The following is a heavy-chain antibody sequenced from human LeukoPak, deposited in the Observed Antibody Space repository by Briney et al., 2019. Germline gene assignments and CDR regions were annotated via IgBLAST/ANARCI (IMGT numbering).Heavy chain of an antibody. D-gene: IGHD3-3*01. J-gene: IGHJ4*02. CDR2: INPNSGGT. CDR3: ARGPPVLRFLEWLLSADY. V-gene: IGHV1-2*02. CDR1: GYTFTGYY. Sequence: ASVKVSCKASGYTFTGYYMHWVRQAPGQGLEWMGWINPNSGGTNYAQKFQGRVTMTRDTSISTAYMELSRLRSDDTAVYYCARGPPVLRFLEWLLSADYWGQGTLVTVSS.